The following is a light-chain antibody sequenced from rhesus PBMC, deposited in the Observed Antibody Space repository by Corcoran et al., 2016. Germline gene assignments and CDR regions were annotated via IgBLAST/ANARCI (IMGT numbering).Light chain of an antibody. CDR1: QSLFYRSNHKNY. J-gene: IGKJ2*01. Sequence: DIVMTQSPDSLALSLGERVTINCRSSQSLFYRSNHKNYLAWYKQKPGQAPKLLIYWASTRDSGVPTRFDGSGTGNVLLFTISCLQAEDVAMYYCQQYYTTPYSFGQGTKVEI. CDR3: QQYYTTPYS. V-gene: IGKV4-1*01. CDR2: WAS.